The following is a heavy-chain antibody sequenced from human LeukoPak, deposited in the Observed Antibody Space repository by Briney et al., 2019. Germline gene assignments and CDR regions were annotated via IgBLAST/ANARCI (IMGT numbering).Heavy chain of an antibody. D-gene: IGHD3-10*01. J-gene: IGHJ4*02. CDR3: ARSQNYYGSGDY. CDR1: GDSVSSGNYY. CDR2: IYYTGKT. V-gene: IGHV4-61*03. Sequence: SETLSLTCTVSGDSVSSGNYYWSWLRQPPGKALEWIGYIYYTGKTYYNPSLEGRVTILVDTSRNHFSVKLSSVTAADTAVYYCARSQNYYGSGDYWSQGTLVTVSS.